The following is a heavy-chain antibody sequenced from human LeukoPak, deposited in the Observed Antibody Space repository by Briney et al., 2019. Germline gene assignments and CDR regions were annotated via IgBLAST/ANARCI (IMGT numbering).Heavy chain of an antibody. CDR2: INQDGGEK. D-gene: IGHD2/OR15-2a*01. CDR3: TTFYTRLTDY. V-gene: IGHV3-7*05. J-gene: IGHJ4*02. CDR1: GFTFNTYW. Sequence: GGSLRLSCAASGFTFNTYWMSWVRQAPGKGLEWLATINQDGGEKFYVDSVKGRFTISRDNAKNSLYLQMNSLRAEDTAVYYCTTFYTRLTDYWGQGTLVTVSS.